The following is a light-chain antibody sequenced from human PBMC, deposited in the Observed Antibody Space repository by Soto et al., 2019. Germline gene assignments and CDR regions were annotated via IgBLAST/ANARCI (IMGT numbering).Light chain of an antibody. Sequence: DIGLTQSPSSLSASVGDRVTIACRSSQNINVYLNWYQQKPGSAPKLLIFESSSLQSGVPSRFSGSGSRRDFTLTISSLQREDFATYFCQQTSTAPFTFGPGTKVDIK. CDR2: ESS. CDR3: QQTSTAPFT. J-gene: IGKJ3*01. CDR1: QNINVY. V-gene: IGKV1-39*01.